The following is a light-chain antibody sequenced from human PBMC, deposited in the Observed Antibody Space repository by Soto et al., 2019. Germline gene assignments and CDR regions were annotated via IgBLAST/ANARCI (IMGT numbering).Light chain of an antibody. CDR2: GAS. V-gene: IGKV3-20*01. J-gene: IGKJ2*01. CDR3: QQYGSSPPYT. CDR1: PSVSSSY. Sequence: EIVLTQSPGTLSLSPGERATLSCRASPSVSSSYLAWYQQKPGQAPRLLIYGASSRATGIPDRFSGSGSGTEFTLTISRLEPEDFAVYYCQQYGSSPPYTFGQGTKLEIK.